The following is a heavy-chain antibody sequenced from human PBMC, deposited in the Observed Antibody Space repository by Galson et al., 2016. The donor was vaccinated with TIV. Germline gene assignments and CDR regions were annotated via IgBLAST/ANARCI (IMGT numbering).Heavy chain of an antibody. CDR2: IYYSGST. CDR1: GGSISTGDYY. D-gene: IGHD2-15*01. J-gene: IGHJ4*02. CDR3: SRARRVARVVVAATGTAIDH. Sequence: LSLTCTVSGGSISTGDYYWMWIRQPPGKGLEWIGSIYYSGSTYYNPSLKSRLTVSVDTSKNQFSLKLSSVTAADTAVFYCSRARRVARVVVAATGTAIDHWGQGTLVTVSS. V-gene: IGHV4-30-4*01.